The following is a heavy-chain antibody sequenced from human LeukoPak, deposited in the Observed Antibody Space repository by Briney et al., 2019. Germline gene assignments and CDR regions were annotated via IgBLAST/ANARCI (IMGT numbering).Heavy chain of an antibody. V-gene: IGHV4-4*07. CDR1: GDSISSYY. J-gene: IGHJ4*02. Sequence: SETLSLTCTVSGDSISSYYWSWIRQPAGKGLEWIGRIHTSGSTNHNPSLTSRVTMSVDTSKNQFSLKLTSVTAADTAVYYCARGRRLSGYYPDGSTPFDYWGQGTLVTVSS. CDR2: IHTSGST. CDR3: ARGRRLSGYYPDGSTPFDY. D-gene: IGHD3-3*01.